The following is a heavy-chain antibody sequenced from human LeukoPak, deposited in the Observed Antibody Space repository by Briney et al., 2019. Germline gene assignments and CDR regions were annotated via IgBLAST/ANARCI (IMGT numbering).Heavy chain of an antibody. CDR2: INHSGST. V-gene: IGHV4-34*01. D-gene: IGHD6-19*01. Sequence: SETLSLTCAVYGGSFSGYYWSWLRQPPGKGLEWIGEINHSGSTNYNPSLKSRVTISVDTSKHQFSLNPSSVTAADTAVYYCARGLSSGWVDYWGQGTLVTVSS. CDR3: ARGLSSGWVDY. CDR1: GGSFSGYY. J-gene: IGHJ4*02.